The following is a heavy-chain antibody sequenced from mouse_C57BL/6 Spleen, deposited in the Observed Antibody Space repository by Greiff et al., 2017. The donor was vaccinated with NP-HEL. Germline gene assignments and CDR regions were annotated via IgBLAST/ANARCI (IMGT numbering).Heavy chain of an antibody. CDR1: GYTFTSYW. V-gene: IGHV1-52*01. CDR2: IDPSDSET. D-gene: IGHD1-1*01. CDR3: ARGYYGSSGYWYFDV. J-gene: IGHJ1*03. Sequence: QVQLQQPGAELVRPGSSVKLSCKASGYTFTSYWMHWVKQRPIQGLEWIGNIDPSDSETHYNQKFKDKATLTVDKSSSTAYMQLSSLTSEDSAVYYCARGYYGSSGYWYFDVWGTGTTVTVSS.